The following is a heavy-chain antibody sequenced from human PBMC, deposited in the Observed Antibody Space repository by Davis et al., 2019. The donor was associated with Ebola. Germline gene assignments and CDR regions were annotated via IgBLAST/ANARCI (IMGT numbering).Heavy chain of an antibody. CDR3: AKPSGEFVGDLGDGLDY. V-gene: IGHV3-23*01. CDR2: ISGGGEST. Sequence: GGSLRLSCAASGFIFRNFVMTWVRQAPGKGLEWVSSISGGGESTYYAPSVKGRITISRDNSKQTVYLQMNRLTDDDTATYFCAKPSGEFVGDLGDGLDYWGQGTVVAVSS. J-gene: IGHJ4*02. CDR1: GFIFRNFV. D-gene: IGHD2-21*01.